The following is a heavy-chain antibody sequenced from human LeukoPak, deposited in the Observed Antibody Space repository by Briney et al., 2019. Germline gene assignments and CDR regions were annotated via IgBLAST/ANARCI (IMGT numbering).Heavy chain of an antibody. CDR3: AREIVVSDYDILTGSKVGNWFDP. CDR1: GGSISSYY. J-gene: IGHJ5*02. V-gene: IGHV4-4*07. D-gene: IGHD3-9*01. Sequence: SETLSLTCTVSGGSISSYYWSWIRQPAGKGLEWIGRIYTSGSTNYNPSLKSRVTMSVDTSKNQFPLKLSSVTAADTAVYYCAREIVVSDYDILTGSKVGNWFDPWGQGTLVTVSS. CDR2: IYTSGST.